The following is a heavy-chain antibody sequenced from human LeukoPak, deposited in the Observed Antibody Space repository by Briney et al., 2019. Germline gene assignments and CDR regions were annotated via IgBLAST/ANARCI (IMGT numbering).Heavy chain of an antibody. CDR3: ARDGPAYYYGSGSYYDY. V-gene: IGHV3-7*01. D-gene: IGHD3-10*01. CDR2: IKQDGSEK. CDR1: GFTFSSYW. J-gene: IGHJ4*02. Sequence: GGSLRLSCAASGFTFSSYWMSWVRQAPGKGLEWVANIKQDGSEKYYVDSVKGRLTISRDNAKNSLYLQMNSLRAEDTAVYYCARDGPAYYYGSGSYYDYWGQGTLATVSS.